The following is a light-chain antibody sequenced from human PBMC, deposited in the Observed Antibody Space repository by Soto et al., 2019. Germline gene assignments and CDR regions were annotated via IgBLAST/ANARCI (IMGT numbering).Light chain of an antibody. V-gene: IGLV2-14*01. CDR2: EVT. Sequence: QSALTQPASVTGSPGQSITISCTGTSSDVGGYNRVSWYQHYPGTAPKLMIYEVTNRPSGVSDRFSGSKSGNTASLTISGLQAEDEADYYCSSYTSSSTLVFGTGTKVTVL. J-gene: IGLJ1*01. CDR1: SSDVGGYNR. CDR3: SSYTSSSTLV.